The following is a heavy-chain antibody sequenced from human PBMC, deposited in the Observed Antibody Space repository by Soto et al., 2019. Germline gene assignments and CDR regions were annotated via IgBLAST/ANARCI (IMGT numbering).Heavy chain of an antibody. D-gene: IGHD3-16*02. J-gene: IGHJ5*02. CDR2: MNPNSGNT. Sequence: QVQLVQSGAEVKKPGASVKVSCKASGYTFTSYGINWVRQATGQGLEWMGWMNPNSGNTGYAQKFQGRVTMTRNTSISTAYMEQSSLRSEDTAVYYWAVWGAISDGFDPWGQGTLVTVSS. V-gene: IGHV1-8*01. CDR3: AVWGAISDGFDP. CDR1: GYTFTSYG.